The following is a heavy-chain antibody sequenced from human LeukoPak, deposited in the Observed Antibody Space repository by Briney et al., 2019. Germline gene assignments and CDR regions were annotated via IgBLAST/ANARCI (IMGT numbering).Heavy chain of an antibody. CDR2: IYYSGST. Sequence: SETLSLTCTVSGGSISSSSYYWGWIRQPPGKGLEWIGSIYYSGSTYYNPSLKSRVTISVDTSKNQFSLKLSSVTAADTAVYYCARVRYCSSTSCREDAFDIWGQGTMVTVSS. CDR3: ARVRYCSSTSCREDAFDI. D-gene: IGHD2-2*01. CDR1: GGSISSSSYY. V-gene: IGHV4-39*01. J-gene: IGHJ3*02.